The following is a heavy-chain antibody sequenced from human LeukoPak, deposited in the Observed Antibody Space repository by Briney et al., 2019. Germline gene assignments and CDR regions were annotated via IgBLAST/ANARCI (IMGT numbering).Heavy chain of an antibody. V-gene: IGHV3-23*01. CDR3: ADCSGGSCYSKY. J-gene: IGHJ4*02. D-gene: IGHD2-15*01. CDR1: GFTFNSYA. Sequence: PGGSLRLSCVGSGFTFNSYAMSWVRQAPGKGLEWVSGIRGSGGSTYYADSVKGRFTISRDNSKNTLYLQMSSLRAEDTAVYYCADCSGGSCYSKYWGQGTLVTVSS. CDR2: IRGSGGST.